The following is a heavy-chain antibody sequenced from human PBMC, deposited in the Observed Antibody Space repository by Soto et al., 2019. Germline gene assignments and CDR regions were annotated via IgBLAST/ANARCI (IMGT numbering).Heavy chain of an antibody. D-gene: IGHD5-12*01. CDR3: ARGKDGSIDY. Sequence: SQTLSLPCAVSGDSVSSNSATWNWIRQSPSRGLEWRGRTYYRSKWYNEYAVSVKSRVTIHPDTSRNQFSLQLSSVTPEDTAVYYCARGKDGSIDYWGQGTLVTVSS. CDR1: GDSVSSNSAT. CDR2: TYYRSKWYN. J-gene: IGHJ4*02. V-gene: IGHV6-1*01.